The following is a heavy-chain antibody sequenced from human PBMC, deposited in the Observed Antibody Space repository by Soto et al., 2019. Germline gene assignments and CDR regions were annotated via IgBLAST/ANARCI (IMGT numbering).Heavy chain of an antibody. CDR3: VRPDGYSRNGASGGSDWFDP. V-gene: IGHV4-39*01. CDR2: TYYRGTT. Sequence: SDTLSLTSLGSGGSIIDSSYYWGWVRQPPGKGLEWIGNTYYRGTTYYNPSLKSRLKLSVDTSKNEFSLTLTSVTAADTAVYYCVRPDGYSRNGASGGSDWFDPWGPGTLVTVSS. J-gene: IGHJ5*02. D-gene: IGHD5-18*01. CDR1: GGSIIDSSYY.